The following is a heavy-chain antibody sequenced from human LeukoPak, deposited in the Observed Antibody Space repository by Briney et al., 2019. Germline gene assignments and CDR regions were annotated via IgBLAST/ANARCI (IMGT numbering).Heavy chain of an antibody. Sequence: PGGSLRLSCAASGFTFSSYAMSWVRQAPGKGLEWVAGISGSGGSTYYADSVKGRFTISRDNSKNTLYLQMNSLRAEDTAVYYCAKGRDGYTAAFDYWGQGTLVTVSS. CDR2: ISGSGGST. CDR3: AKGRDGYTAAFDY. D-gene: IGHD5-24*01. CDR1: GFTFSSYA. J-gene: IGHJ4*02. V-gene: IGHV3-23*01.